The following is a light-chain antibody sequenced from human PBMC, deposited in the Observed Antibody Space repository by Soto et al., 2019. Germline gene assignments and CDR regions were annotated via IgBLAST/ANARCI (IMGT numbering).Light chain of an antibody. CDR2: RDT. CDR3: QVLDGSTA. Sequence: SYELTQPLSVSVAPGQTARITCGGNNIGSKSVHWYQHKPGQAPVLIIYRDTNRPSGIPERFSGSNSGNTATLTISRVQAGDEADYYCQVLDGSTAFGGGTKLTVL. CDR1: NIGSKS. J-gene: IGLJ2*01. V-gene: IGLV3-9*01.